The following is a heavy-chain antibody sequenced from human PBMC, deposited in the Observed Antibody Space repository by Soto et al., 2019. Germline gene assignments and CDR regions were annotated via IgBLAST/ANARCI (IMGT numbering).Heavy chain of an antibody. CDR2: INAGNGNT. CDR1: GYTFTSYA. V-gene: IGHV1-3*01. J-gene: IGHJ6*02. Sequence: ASVKVSCKASGYTFTSYAMHWVRQAPGQRLEWMGWINAGNGNTKYSQKFQGRVTITRDTSASTAYMELSSLRSEDTAVYYCARDQGYCSSTSCYVYYYYGMDVWGQGTTVTVSS. D-gene: IGHD2-2*01. CDR3: ARDQGYCSSTSCYVYYYYGMDV.